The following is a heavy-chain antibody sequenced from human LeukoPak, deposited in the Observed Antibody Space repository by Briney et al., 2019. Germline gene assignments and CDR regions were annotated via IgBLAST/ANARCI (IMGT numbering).Heavy chain of an antibody. CDR2: IYPNNGGT. J-gene: IGHJ6*02. CDR1: GYTFTGYY. CDR3: AKQQGVDYYYGMDV. Sequence: ASVKVSCKASGYTFTGYYMHWVRQAPGQELEWMGWIYPNNGGTNYAQNFQGRVTMTRDTSMSTAYMELSSLRSDDTAVYYCAKQQGVDYYYGMDVWGQGTTVTVSS. D-gene: IGHD3-16*01. V-gene: IGHV1-2*02.